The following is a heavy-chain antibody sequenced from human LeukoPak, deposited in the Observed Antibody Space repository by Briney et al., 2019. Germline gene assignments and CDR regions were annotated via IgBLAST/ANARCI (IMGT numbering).Heavy chain of an antibody. Sequence: SETLSLTCTVSGGSISSYYWSWIRQPPGKGLEWIGYIYYSGSTNYNPSLKSRVTISVDTSKNQFSLELSSVTAADTAVYYCARGADYYYYYYMDVWGKGTTVTVSS. J-gene: IGHJ6*03. CDR3: ARGADYYYYYYMDV. CDR1: GGSISSYY. CDR2: IYYSGST. V-gene: IGHV4-59*01.